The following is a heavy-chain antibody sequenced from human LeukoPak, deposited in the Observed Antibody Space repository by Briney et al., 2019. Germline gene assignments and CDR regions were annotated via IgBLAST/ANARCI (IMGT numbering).Heavy chain of an antibody. CDR1: GFAFRGAW. V-gene: IGHV3-15*05. J-gene: IGHJ4*02. CDR2: IKSKKDGEKT. CDR3: ITDQEYVDGGGMRADF. Sequence: GGSLRLSCVGSGFAFRGAWTSWVRQAPGKALEWVGRIKSKKDGEKTDYATPVRGRFTISRDDSRSTLFLQMRSLKIEDTAVYYCITDQEYVDGGGMRADFWGQGSLVTVPS. D-gene: IGHD3-16*01.